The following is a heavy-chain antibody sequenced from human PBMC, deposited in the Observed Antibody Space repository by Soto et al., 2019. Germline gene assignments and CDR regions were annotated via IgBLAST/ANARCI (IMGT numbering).Heavy chain of an antibody. J-gene: IGHJ5*02. CDR2: IYYSGST. D-gene: IGHD3-10*01. Sequence: SETLSLTCTVSGGSISSGGYYWSWIRQHPGKGLEWIGYIYYSGSTYYNPSLKSRVTISVDTSKNQFSLKLSSVTAADTAVYYCARAGENWFDPWGQGTLVTVSS. V-gene: IGHV4-31*03. CDR3: ARAGENWFDP. CDR1: GGSISSGGYY.